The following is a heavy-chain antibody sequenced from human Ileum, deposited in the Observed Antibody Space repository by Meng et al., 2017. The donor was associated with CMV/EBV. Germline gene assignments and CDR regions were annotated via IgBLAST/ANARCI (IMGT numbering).Heavy chain of an antibody. CDR1: GFTFSSYY. D-gene: IGHD3-3*01. CDR3: ARVWSGYAFDAFDI. Sequence: GESLKISCAASGFTFSSYYMNWVRQAPGKGLEWVSSISISSTYIYYADSVKGRFTISREKAKNSLYLQMHSLGAEDTAVYYCARVWSGYAFDAFDIWGQGTMVTVSS. CDR2: ISISSTYI. V-gene: IGHV3-21*01. J-gene: IGHJ3*02.